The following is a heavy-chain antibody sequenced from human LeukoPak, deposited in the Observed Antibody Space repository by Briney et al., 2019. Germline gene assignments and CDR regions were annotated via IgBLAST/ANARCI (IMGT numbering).Heavy chain of an antibody. CDR3: VKEGNNWFDY. J-gene: IGHJ4*02. Sequence: GGSLRPSCAASGFTVSSNYMSWVRRAPGKGLEWLSVIYSGGSTYYADSVKGRFTISRDNSKNTLYLQMNSLRAEDTAIYYCVKEGNNWFDYWGQGTLVTVSS. V-gene: IGHV3-53*01. CDR2: IYSGGST. D-gene: IGHD1-1*01. CDR1: GFTVSSNY.